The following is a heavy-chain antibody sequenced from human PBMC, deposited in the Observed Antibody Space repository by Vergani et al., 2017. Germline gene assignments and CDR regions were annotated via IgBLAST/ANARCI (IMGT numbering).Heavy chain of an antibody. CDR1: GFTFSTYA. CDR2: ISWNSGSI. J-gene: IGHJ1*01. D-gene: IGHD1-1*01. Sequence: EVQLLESGGSLKQPGGSVRLSCAASGFTFSTYAMHWVRQAPGKGLEWVSGISWNSGSIGYADSVKGRFTISRDNSKSTLYLQMNSLRTEDTAVYYCATKSCGTPGCQIGYFREWGQGTLVTVSS. CDR3: ATKSCGTPGCQIGYFRE. V-gene: IGHV3-9*01.